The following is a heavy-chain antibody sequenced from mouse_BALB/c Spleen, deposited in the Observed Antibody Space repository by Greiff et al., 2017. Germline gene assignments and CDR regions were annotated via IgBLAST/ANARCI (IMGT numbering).Heavy chain of an antibody. V-gene: IGHV1-31*01. Sequence: EVQLQESGPELVKPGASVKISCKASGYSFTGYYMHWVKQSHVKSLEWIGRINPYNGATSYNQNFKDKASLTVDKSSSTAYMELHSLTSEDSAVYYCARSLYDYDGLYAMDYWGQGTSVTVSS. CDR2: INPYNGAT. J-gene: IGHJ4*01. D-gene: IGHD2-4*01. CDR3: ARSLYDYDGLYAMDY. CDR1: GYSFTGYY.